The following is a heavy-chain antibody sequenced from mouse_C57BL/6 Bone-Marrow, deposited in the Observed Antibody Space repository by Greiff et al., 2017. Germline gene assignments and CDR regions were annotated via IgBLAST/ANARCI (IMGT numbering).Heavy chain of an antibody. V-gene: IGHV3-8*01. CDR2: ISYSGST. Sequence: EVQLQQSGPGLAKPSQTLSLTCSVTGYSITSDYWNWIRKFPGNKLEYMGYISYSGSTYYNPSLKSRISITRDTSKNQYYLQLNSVTTEDTSTYYGARDNYGSSDWYFDVWGTGTTVTVSS. D-gene: IGHD1-1*01. J-gene: IGHJ1*03. CDR3: ARDNYGSSDWYFDV. CDR1: GYSITSDY.